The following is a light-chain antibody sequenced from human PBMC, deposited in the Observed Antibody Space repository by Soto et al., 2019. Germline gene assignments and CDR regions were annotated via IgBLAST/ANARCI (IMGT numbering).Light chain of an antibody. CDR1: QSVSNNY. J-gene: IGKJ2*01. CDR2: GSS. Sequence: EVVLTQSPGTLSLSPGERATLSCRASQSVSNNYFAWYQQKPGQAPRPLIFGSSDRATGIPDRFSGSGSGTDFTLTISRLEPEEFAVYYCQQYGSSPPYTFGQGTKLEIK. V-gene: IGKV3-20*01. CDR3: QQYGSSPPYT.